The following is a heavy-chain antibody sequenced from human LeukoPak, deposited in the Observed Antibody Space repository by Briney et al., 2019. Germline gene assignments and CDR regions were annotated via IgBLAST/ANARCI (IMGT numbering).Heavy chain of an antibody. V-gene: IGHV3-23*01. J-gene: IGHJ4*02. D-gene: IGHD6-19*01. CDR3: ARGGRQWLERNSDY. Sequence: GGSLRLSCAASGFTFSSYAMSWVRQAPGKGLEWVSAISGSGGSTYYADSVKGRFTISRDNSKNTLYLQMNSLRAEDTAVYYCARGGRQWLERNSDYWGQGTLVTVSS. CDR1: GFTFSSYA. CDR2: ISGSGGST.